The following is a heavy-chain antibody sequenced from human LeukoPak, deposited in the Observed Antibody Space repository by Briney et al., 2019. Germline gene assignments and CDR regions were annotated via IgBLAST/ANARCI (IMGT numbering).Heavy chain of an antibody. CDR1: GFTFSSYW. Sequence: GGSLRLSCAASGFTFSSYWMSWVRKAPGKGLEWVANIKQDGSEKYYVGSVKGRCTFSRDNAKNSLYLQMNSLSAEDTAVYYCARGFGELNSYYYMDVWGKGTTVTVSS. D-gene: IGHD3-10*01. CDR3: ARGFGELNSYYYMDV. J-gene: IGHJ6*03. V-gene: IGHV3-7*01. CDR2: IKQDGSEK.